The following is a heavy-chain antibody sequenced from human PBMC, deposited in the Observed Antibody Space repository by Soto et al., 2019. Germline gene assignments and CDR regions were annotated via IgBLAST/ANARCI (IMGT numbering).Heavy chain of an antibody. CDR1: GFTFSNYG. V-gene: IGHV3-33*01. Sequence: QVQLVESGGGVVQPGRSLRLSCAASGFTFSNYGMNWVRQAPGEGLEWVAVILNDGSNRYHADSVNDRFTISRDNSKNMLYLQMNSLRAEDTAVYYCARDDEYSGNGMDVWGQGTTLTVS. CDR3: ARDDEYSGNGMDV. CDR2: ILNDGSNR. J-gene: IGHJ6*02. D-gene: IGHD3-10*01.